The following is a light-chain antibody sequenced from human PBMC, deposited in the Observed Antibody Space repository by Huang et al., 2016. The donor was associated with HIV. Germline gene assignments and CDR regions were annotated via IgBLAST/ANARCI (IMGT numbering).Light chain of an antibody. CDR1: QSVSSSY. V-gene: IGKV3-20*01. Sequence: DIVLTQSPGTLSLSPGERATLSCRASQSVSSSYLGWYQQKRGQAPRLLIYGASSRASCIPDRFSGSGSGTDCTLTISRLEPEDFAVYYCQHYGSSPFTFGPGTKVDIK. CDR3: QHYGSSPFT. J-gene: IGKJ3*01. CDR2: GAS.